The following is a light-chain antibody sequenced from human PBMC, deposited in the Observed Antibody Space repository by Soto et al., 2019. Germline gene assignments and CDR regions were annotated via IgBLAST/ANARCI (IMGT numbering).Light chain of an antibody. CDR1: QGTSKY. Sequence: DIPMTQSQSSLSASVGDRVTSACRASQGTSKYLAWYQQKPGKVPKLLIYAASTLQSGVPSRFSGSGSGTDFTLTISSLQPEDVATYYCQKYNSGPFTFGPGTKVDIK. V-gene: IGKV1-27*01. CDR2: AAS. CDR3: QKYNSGPFT. J-gene: IGKJ3*01.